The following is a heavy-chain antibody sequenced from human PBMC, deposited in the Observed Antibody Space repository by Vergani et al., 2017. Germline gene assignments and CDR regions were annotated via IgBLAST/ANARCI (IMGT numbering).Heavy chain of an antibody. V-gene: IGHV4-59*01. CDR1: GSSISSYY. Sequence: QVQLQESGPGLVKPSETLSLTCTVSGSSISSYYWTWIRQPPGKGLEWIGNIYYTGSTNYNPSLQSRVTMSVDTSNNQFSLRLSSVTAADTAVYYCARGWVSGWYGELGYWGQVTLVTVSS. J-gene: IGHJ4*02. CDR2: IYYTGST. D-gene: IGHD6-19*01. CDR3: ARGWVSGWYGELGY.